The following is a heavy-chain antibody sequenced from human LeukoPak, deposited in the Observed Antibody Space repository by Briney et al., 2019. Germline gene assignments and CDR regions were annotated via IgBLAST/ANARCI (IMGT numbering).Heavy chain of an antibody. Sequence: ASVKVSCKASGYTFTGYYMHWVRQAPGQGLEWMGWINPNSGGTNYAQKLQGRVTMTRYTSISTAYMELSRLRSDDTAVYYCARDAARAAGLFDYWGQGTLVTVSS. V-gene: IGHV1-2*02. CDR2: INPNSGGT. CDR1: GYTFTGYY. CDR3: ARDAARAAGLFDY. D-gene: IGHD6-13*01. J-gene: IGHJ4*02.